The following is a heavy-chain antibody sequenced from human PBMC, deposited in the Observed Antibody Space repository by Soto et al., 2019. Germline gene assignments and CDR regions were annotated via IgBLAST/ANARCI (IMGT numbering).Heavy chain of an antibody. D-gene: IGHD3-3*01. CDR2: ISYDGSNE. V-gene: IGHV3-30*18. Sequence: PRESLRLSYAASGLTFSNYAMHGVRQAPGEGLEWVAIISYDGSNEYYADSVKGRFTISRDNSKNTLFLQMNSLRVEDTAIYYCAKHRSIFGVVQNRAMDVWGQGTTVTVSS. CDR1: GLTFSNYA. CDR3: AKHRSIFGVVQNRAMDV. J-gene: IGHJ6*02.